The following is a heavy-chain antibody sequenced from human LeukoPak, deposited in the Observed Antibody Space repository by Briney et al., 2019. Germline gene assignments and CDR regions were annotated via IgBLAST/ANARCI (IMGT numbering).Heavy chain of an antibody. D-gene: IGHD5-12*01. V-gene: IGHV3-33*01. CDR1: GFSFSRYA. CDR3: ARDLDSGDDTGLDY. CDR2: IWYDGNNK. Sequence: GGSLRLSCAASGFSFSRYAMFWVRQAPGKGLEWVAGIWYDGNNKYYGDSVKGRFTISRDNSKNSVYLQMNSLRAEDTAVYYCARDLDSGDDTGLDYWGQGTLVTVSS. J-gene: IGHJ4*02.